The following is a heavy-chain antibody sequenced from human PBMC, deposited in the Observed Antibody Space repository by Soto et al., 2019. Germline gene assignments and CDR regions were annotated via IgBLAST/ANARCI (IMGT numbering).Heavy chain of an antibody. J-gene: IGHJ5*02. CDR3: ARNVVDKGDKKCFDP. CDR1: GCTFLSYT. CDR2: IIPILGIA. V-gene: IGHV1-69*02. D-gene: IGHD2-21*02. Sequence: ASVKVSCKASGCTFLSYTISWLRQAPGQGLEWMGRIIPILGIANYAQKFQGRVTITADKSTSTAYMEMSRVRYENTAVYYCARNVVDKGDKKCFDPWGKGPLVTVPS.